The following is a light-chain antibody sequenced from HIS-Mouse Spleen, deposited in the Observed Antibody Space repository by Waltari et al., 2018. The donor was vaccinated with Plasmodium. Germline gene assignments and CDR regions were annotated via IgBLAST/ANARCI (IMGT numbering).Light chain of an antibody. Sequence: EIVMTQSPATLSVSPGARATLSCRASQSVSGNLAWYQQKPGQAPRLLIYGASTRATGIPARFSGSGSGTEFTLTISSLQSEDFAVYYCQQYNNWSFTFGPGTKVDIK. V-gene: IGKV3-15*01. CDR3: QQYNNWSFT. CDR2: GAS. CDR1: QSVSGN. J-gene: IGKJ3*01.